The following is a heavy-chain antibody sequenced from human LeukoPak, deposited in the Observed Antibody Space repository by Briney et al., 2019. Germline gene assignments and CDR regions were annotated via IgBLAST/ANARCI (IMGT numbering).Heavy chain of an antibody. CDR1: GYTFTSYG. J-gene: IGHJ3*02. CDR3: ARGIYYDSSGYYWDAFDI. Sequence: ASVKVSCKASGYTFTSYGISWVRQAPGQGLEWMGWISAYNGNTNYAQKLQGRVTMTTDTSTSTAYMELRSLRSDDTAVYYCARGIYYDSSGYYWDAFDIWGQGTMVTVSS. CDR2: ISAYNGNT. D-gene: IGHD3-22*01. V-gene: IGHV1-18*01.